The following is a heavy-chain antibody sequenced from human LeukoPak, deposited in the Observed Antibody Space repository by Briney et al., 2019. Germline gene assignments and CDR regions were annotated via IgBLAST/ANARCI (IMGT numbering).Heavy chain of an antibody. V-gene: IGHV3-49*04. CDR2: IRSKDYGGTA. CDR1: GFTFGDYF. Sequence: GGFLRLSCRASGFTFGDYFMSWVRQAPGKGLEWVGFIRSKDYGGTAEYAASVKGRFTISRDDSKSIAYLQMNSLKTEDTAVYYCSRIQLCYQLLHDYWGQGTLVTVSS. J-gene: IGHJ4*02. CDR3: SRIQLCYQLLHDY. D-gene: IGHD2-2*01.